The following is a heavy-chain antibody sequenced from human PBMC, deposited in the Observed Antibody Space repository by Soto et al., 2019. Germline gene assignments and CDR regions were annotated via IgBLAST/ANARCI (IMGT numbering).Heavy chain of an antibody. CDR1: GGSISSYY. D-gene: IGHD3-10*01. J-gene: IGHJ5*02. V-gene: IGHV4-59*01. CDR2: IYYSGST. Sequence: SETLSLTCTVSGGSISSYYWSWIRQPPGKGLEWIGYIYYSGSTNYNPSLKSRVTISVDTSKNQFSLKLSSVTAAGTAVYYCARVLGYYYGSGSYYNDWFNPWGQGTLVTVSS. CDR3: ARVLGYYYGSGSYYNDWFNP.